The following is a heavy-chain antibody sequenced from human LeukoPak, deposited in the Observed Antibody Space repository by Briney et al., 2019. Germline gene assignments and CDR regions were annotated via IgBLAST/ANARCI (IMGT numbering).Heavy chain of an antibody. CDR1: GASISSYY. D-gene: IGHD3-10*01. V-gene: IGHV4-59*01. J-gene: IGHJ6*02. CDR2: RHYRGTT. CDR3: ARTNYGSGSYEDGMDV. Sequence: SSETLSLTCTVSGASISSYYGSWIRQPPGKGLEWIASRHYRGTTNYNPSLESRVTISVDTSRKQFSLKLSSVTAADTAVYYCARTNYGSGSYEDGMDVWGQGTTVTVSS.